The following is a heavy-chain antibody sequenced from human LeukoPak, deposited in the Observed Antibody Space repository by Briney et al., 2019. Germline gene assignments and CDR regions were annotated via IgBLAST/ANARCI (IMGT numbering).Heavy chain of an antibody. D-gene: IGHD3-10*01. CDR3: ARDIITMVRGVPLPADY. V-gene: IGHV3-23*01. CDR1: GFTFSSYG. Sequence: GGSLRLSCAASGFTFSSYGMSWVRQAPGKGLEWVSAISGSGGSTYYADSVKGRFTISRDNSKNTLYLQMNSLRAEDTAVYYCARDIITMVRGVPLPADYWGQGTLVTVSS. CDR2: ISGSGGST. J-gene: IGHJ4*02.